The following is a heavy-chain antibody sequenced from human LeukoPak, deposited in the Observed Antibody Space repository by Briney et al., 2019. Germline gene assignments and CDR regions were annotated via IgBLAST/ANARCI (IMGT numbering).Heavy chain of an antibody. V-gene: IGHV4-39*07. CDR2: INHSGST. CDR3: ARGRGAATPLGYYYMDV. D-gene: IGHD1-26*01. J-gene: IGHJ6*03. CDR1: GGSISSGDYY. Sequence: SETLSLTCTVSGGSISSGDYYWSWIRQPPGKGLEWIGEINHSGSTNYNPSLKSRVTISVDTSKNQFSLKLSSVTAADTAVYYCARGRGAATPLGYYYMDVWGKGTTVTVSS.